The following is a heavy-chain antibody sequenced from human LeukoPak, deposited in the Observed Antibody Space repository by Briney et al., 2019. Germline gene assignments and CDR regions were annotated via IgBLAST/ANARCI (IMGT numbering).Heavy chain of an antibody. Sequence: GGSLRLSCAASGFTFSSYEMNWVLQAPGEGREWGSYISSSGSTIYYADSVKGRFTISRDNAKNSLYLQMNSLRAEDTAVYYCASGVGGYYDILTGWYPYYMDVWGKGTTVTVSS. J-gene: IGHJ6*03. CDR1: GFTFSSYE. CDR2: ISSSGSTI. CDR3: ASGVGGYYDILTGWYPYYMDV. D-gene: IGHD3-9*01. V-gene: IGHV3-48*03.